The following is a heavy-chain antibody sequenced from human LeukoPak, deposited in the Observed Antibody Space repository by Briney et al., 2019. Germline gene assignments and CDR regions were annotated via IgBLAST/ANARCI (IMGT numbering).Heavy chain of an antibody. CDR2: IYHSGST. J-gene: IGHJ6*03. V-gene: IGHV4-38-2*02. CDR1: GYSISSGYY. CDR3: ARAQVLVAMVRDSYYYYMDV. D-gene: IGHD5-18*01. Sequence: SETQSLTCTVSGYSISSGYYWGRIRQPPGKGLEWIGSIYHSGSTYYNPSLKSRVTISVDTSKNQFSLKLSSVTAADTAVYYCARAQVLVAMVRDSYYYYMDVWGKGTTVTVSS.